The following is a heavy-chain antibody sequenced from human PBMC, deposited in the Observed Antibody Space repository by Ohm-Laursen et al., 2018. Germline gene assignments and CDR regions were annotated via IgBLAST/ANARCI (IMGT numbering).Heavy chain of an antibody. J-gene: IGHJ3*02. V-gene: IGHV1-2*02. Sequence: ASVKVSCKASGYTFTGYYMHWVRQAPGQGLEWMGWINPNSGGTNYAQKFQGRVTMTRDTSISTAYMELSRLRSDDTAVYYCARWLVYDYGDRRDAFDIWGQGTMVTVSS. CDR3: ARWLVYDYGDRRDAFDI. CDR2: INPNSGGT. CDR1: GYTFTGYY. D-gene: IGHD4-17*01.